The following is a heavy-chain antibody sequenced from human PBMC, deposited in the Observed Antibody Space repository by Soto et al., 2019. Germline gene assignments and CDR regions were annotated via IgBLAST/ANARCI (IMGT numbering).Heavy chain of an antibody. J-gene: IGHJ6*02. CDR1: GGSFSGYY. D-gene: IGHD3-10*01. Sequence: SETLSLTCAVYGGSFSGYYWSWIRQPPGKGLEWIGEINHSGSTNYNPSLKSRVTISVDPSKNQFSLKLSSVTAADTAVYYCARTGGSGSYYSYYYYYGMDVWGQGTTVTVSS. V-gene: IGHV4-34*01. CDR2: INHSGST. CDR3: ARTGGSGSYYSYYYYYGMDV.